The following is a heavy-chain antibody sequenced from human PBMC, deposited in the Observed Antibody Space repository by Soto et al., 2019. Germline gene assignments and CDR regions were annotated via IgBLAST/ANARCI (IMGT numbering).Heavy chain of an antibody. J-gene: IGHJ4*02. CDR3: AKVLIAAHSSGWSYFDA. V-gene: IGHV3-30*18. D-gene: IGHD6-19*01. CDR1: GFTFSNYG. CDR2: ISLDGSNT. Sequence: QVQLAESGGGEVQPGRSLRLSCIGSGFTFSNYGIHWVRQAPGKGLEWVAVISLDGSNTYYKESVKGRFIISRDNSKSSVYLQMNSLRPEDTAVYYCAKVLIAAHSSGWSYFDAWGQVTLVTVSS.